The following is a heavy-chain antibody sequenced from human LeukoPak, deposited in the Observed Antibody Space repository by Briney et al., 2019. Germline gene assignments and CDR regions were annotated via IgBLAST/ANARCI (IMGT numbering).Heavy chain of an antibody. CDR2: INPSGGST. J-gene: IGHJ4*02. CDR3: ARDQSHPYDSSGHNRPITYCFDY. V-gene: IGHV1-46*01. CDR1: GYTFTNYY. Sequence: ASVKVSCKASGYTFTNYYIHWVRQAPGQGLEWMGIINPSGGSTNYAQKFQGRVTMTRDMSTSTVYMELSSLRSEDTAVYYCARDQSHPYDSSGHNRPITYCFDYWGQGTLVTASS. D-gene: IGHD3-22*01.